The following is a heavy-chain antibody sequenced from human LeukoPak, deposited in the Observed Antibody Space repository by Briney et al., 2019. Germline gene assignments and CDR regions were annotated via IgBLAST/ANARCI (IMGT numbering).Heavy chain of an antibody. CDR3: ARSYSGSSRDY. J-gene: IGHJ4*02. D-gene: IGHD6-6*01. Sequence: GASVKVSCKASGGTFSSYTISWVRQAPGQGPEWMGRIIPILGIANYAQKFQGRVTITADKSTSTAYMELSSLRSEDTAVYYCARSYSGSSRDYWGQGTLVTVSS. V-gene: IGHV1-69*02. CDR2: IIPILGIA. CDR1: GGTFSSYT.